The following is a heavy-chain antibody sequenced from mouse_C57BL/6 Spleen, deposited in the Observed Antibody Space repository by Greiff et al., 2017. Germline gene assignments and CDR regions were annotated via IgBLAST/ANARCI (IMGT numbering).Heavy chain of an antibody. D-gene: IGHD2-5*01. CDR3: ARYSNYTQFFAY. V-gene: IGHV1-50*01. CDR2: IDPSDSYT. J-gene: IGHJ3*01. CDR1: GYTFTSYW. Sequence: VKLQQPGAELVKPGASVKLSCKASGYTFTSYWMQWVKQRPGQGLEWIGEIDPSDSYTNYNQKFKGKATLTVDTSSSTAYMQLSSLTSEDSAVYCCARYSNYTQFFAYWGQGTLVTVSA.